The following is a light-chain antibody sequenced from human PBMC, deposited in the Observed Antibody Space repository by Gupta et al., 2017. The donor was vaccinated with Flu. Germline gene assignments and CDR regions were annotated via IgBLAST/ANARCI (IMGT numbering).Light chain of an antibody. CDR3: QTWGSGIRV. CDR1: SGHSSYA. Sequence: QLVLTQSPSASAPLGASVKLTCTLSSGHSSYAIAWHQQQPEKGPRYLMKLNSDGSHTKGDGIPDRFSVSSSGAERYLXIXSLQSEXEADYFCQTWGSGIRVFGGGTKLTVL. CDR2: LNSDGSH. V-gene: IGLV4-69*01. J-gene: IGLJ3*02.